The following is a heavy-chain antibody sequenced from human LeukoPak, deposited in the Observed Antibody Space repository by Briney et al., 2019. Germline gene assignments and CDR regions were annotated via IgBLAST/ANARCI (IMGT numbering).Heavy chain of an antibody. CDR3: ASEDDYSNFNDAFDI. Sequence: PSETLSLTCTVSGGSISSYYWSWIRQPAGKGLEWIGRIYTSGSTNYNPSLKSRDTMSVDTSKNQFSLKLSSVTAADTAVYYCASEDDYSNFNDAFDIWGQGTMVTVSS. V-gene: IGHV4-4*07. D-gene: IGHD4-11*01. CDR2: IYTSGST. J-gene: IGHJ3*02. CDR1: GGSISSYY.